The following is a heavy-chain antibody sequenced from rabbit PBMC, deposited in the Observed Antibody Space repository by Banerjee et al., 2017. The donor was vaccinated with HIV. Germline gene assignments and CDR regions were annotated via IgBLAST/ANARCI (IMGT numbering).Heavy chain of an antibody. CDR3: ARDGSGWGANFNL. J-gene: IGHJ4*01. D-gene: IGHD4-1*01. CDR2: IYAGSGAST. V-gene: IGHV1S40*01. Sequence: QSLEESGGDLVKPGASLTLTCTASGFSFSSRYWICWVRQAPGKGLEWIACIYAGSGASTHYASWAKGRFTISKTSSTTVTLQLNSLTAADTATYFCARDGSGWGANFNLWGQGTLVTVS. CDR1: GFSFSSRYW.